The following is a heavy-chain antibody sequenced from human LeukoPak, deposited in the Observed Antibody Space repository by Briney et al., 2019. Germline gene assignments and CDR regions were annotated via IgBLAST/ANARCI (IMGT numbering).Heavy chain of an antibody. CDR1: GGTFTSYA. Sequence: SVKVSCKASGGTFTSYAISWVRQAPGQGLEGMGGIIPIFGTANYAQKFQGRVPITTDESTSTAYMELMSLRSEDTAADYCAGVRTTVVTPGYYYYMDVWGKGTTVTVSS. CDR2: IIPIFGTA. CDR3: AGVRTTVVTPGYYYYMDV. J-gene: IGHJ6*03. D-gene: IGHD4-23*01. V-gene: IGHV1-69*05.